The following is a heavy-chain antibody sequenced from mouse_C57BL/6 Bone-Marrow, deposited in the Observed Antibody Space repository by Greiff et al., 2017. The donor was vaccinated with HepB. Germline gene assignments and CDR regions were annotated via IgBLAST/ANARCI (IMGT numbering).Heavy chain of an antibody. D-gene: IGHD4-1*01. J-gene: IGHJ2*01. Sequence: QVQLKESGAELVRPGTSVKMSCKASGYTFTNYWIGWAKQRPGHGLEWIGDIYPGGGYTNYNEKFKGKATLTADKSSSTAYMQFSSLTSEDSAIYYWARGGGLTVTGFDYWGQGTTLTVSS. CDR1: GYTFTNYW. V-gene: IGHV1-63*01. CDR3: ARGGGLTVTGFDY. CDR2: IYPGGGYT.